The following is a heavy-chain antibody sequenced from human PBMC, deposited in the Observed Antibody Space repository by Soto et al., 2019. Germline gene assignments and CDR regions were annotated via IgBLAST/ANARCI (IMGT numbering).Heavy chain of an antibody. Sequence: ASVKVSCKASGYTFTSYGISWVRQAPGQGLEWMGWISAYNGNTNYAQKLQGRVTMTTDTSTSTAYMELRSLRSDGTAVYYSARDNPEWLVTYYYDGMDVWGQGTTVTVSS. D-gene: IGHD6-19*01. CDR3: ARDNPEWLVTYYYDGMDV. J-gene: IGHJ6*02. CDR2: ISAYNGNT. V-gene: IGHV1-18*04. CDR1: GYTFTSYG.